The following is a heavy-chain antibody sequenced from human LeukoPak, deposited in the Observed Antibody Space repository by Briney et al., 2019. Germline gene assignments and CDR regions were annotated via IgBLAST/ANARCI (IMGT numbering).Heavy chain of an antibody. CDR3: ARERAYGNYYYGMDV. V-gene: IGHV3-74*01. J-gene: IGHJ6*02. CDR2: INSDGSST. D-gene: IGHD3-16*01. CDR1: GFTFRSYW. Sequence: PGGSLRLSCAASGFTFRSYWMHWVRQAPGKGLVWVSRINSDGSSTSYADSVKGRFTISRDNAKNTLYLQMNSLRAEDTAVYYCARERAYGNYYYGMDVWGQGTTVTVSS.